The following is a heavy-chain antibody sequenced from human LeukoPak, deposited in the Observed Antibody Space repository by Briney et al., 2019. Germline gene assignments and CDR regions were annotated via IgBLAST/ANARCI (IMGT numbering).Heavy chain of an antibody. D-gene: IGHD3-10*01. V-gene: IGHV4-30-4*01. CDR3: ARASDYYGSGSYYYFDY. J-gene: IGHJ4*02. CDR2: IYYSGST. Sequence: MSSETLSLTCTVPGGSISSGDYYWSWIRQPPGKGLEWIGYIYYSGSTYYNPSLKSRVTISVDTSKNQFSLKLSSVTAADTAVYYCARASDYYGSGSYYYFDYWGQGTLVTVSS. CDR1: GGSISSGDYY.